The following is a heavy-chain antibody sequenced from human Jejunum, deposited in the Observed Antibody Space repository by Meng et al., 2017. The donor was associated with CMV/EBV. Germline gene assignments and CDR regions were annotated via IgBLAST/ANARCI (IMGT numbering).Heavy chain of an antibody. V-gene: IGHV4-30-4*08. Sequence: VNLQESGPGWVTPSQTLSLTCSVSGGSIGSGDYYWSWIRQPPGKGLEWIGYIHDTGSTYYNPSLKSRVDISLGTSRNHFSLTLSSVTAEDTAVYFCARGSIFVSFDSWGQGTLVTVSS. D-gene: IGHD3-3*01. CDR3: ARGSIFVSFDS. J-gene: IGHJ4*02. CDR1: GGSIGSGDYY. CDR2: IHDTGST.